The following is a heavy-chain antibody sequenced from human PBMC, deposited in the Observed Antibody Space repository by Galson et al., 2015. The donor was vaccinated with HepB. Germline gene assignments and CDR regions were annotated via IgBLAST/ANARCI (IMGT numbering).Heavy chain of an antibody. CDR3: ARDPPNTGDYYFDD. Sequence: SLRLSCAASGFTFSSSWMHWARQDPGKGLVWASGINSDGSNTKYADSVKGRFTISRDNARNTLSLQMNHLRVEDTAVYYCARDPPNTGDYYFDDWGQGSLVTVSS. J-gene: IGHJ4*02. V-gene: IGHV3-74*01. CDR2: INSDGSNT. CDR1: GFTFSSSW. D-gene: IGHD7-27*01.